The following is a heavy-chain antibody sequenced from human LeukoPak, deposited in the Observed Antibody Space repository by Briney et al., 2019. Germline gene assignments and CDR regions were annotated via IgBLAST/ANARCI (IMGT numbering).Heavy chain of an antibody. CDR1: GFALDDHT. Sequence: HPGGSLRLSCATSGFALDDHTMHWVRHLPGRGLEWLSLISWEGSTTYYADSVKDRFTISRDTSKNSLYLQMNSLRTEDTALYYCAKARSSSWSYLESWGQGTLVTVSS. D-gene: IGHD6-13*01. V-gene: IGHV3-43*01. CDR2: ISWEGSTT. J-gene: IGHJ4*02. CDR3: AKARSSSWSYLES.